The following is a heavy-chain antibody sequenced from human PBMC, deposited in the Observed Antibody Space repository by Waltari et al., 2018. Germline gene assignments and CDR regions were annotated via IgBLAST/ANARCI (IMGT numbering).Heavy chain of an antibody. CDR3: ARNLRGRDGYNSYAFDL. CDR1: VGTFSSYS. J-gene: IGHJ3*01. Sequence: QVQLVQSGAEVKKSGSSVKVSCMASVGTFSSYSISWVRQATGQGVEWMGGIIPIFGTANYAQKVQGRVTISADESANTVYMQLSSLRFEDTAVYYCARNLRGRDGYNSYAFDLWGHGTLVSVSS. D-gene: IGHD5-12*01. V-gene: IGHV1-69*19. CDR2: IIPIFGTA.